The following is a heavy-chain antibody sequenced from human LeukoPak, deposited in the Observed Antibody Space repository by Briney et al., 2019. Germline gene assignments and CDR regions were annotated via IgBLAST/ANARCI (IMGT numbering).Heavy chain of an antibody. CDR3: ARESPITIFGVVIPTYYFDY. CDR1: DGSVSSGSYY. Sequence: SETLSLTCTVSDGSVSSGSYYWSWIRQPPGKGLEWIGYIYYSGSTNYNPSLKSRVTISVDTSKNQFSLKLSSVTAADTAVYYCARESPITIFGVVIPTYYFDYWGQGTLVTVSS. J-gene: IGHJ4*02. D-gene: IGHD3-3*01. V-gene: IGHV4-61*01. CDR2: IYYSGST.